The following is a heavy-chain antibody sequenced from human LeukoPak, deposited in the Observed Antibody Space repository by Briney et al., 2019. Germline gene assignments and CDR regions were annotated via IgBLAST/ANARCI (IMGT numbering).Heavy chain of an antibody. Sequence: SETLSLTCAVYGGSFIGFHWNWIRQPPGKGLEWIGSIYYSGSTYYNPSLKSRVTISVDTSKNQFSLELSSVTAADTAVYYCARRVATDHFDDWGHGTLVTVAS. V-gene: IGHV4-34*01. D-gene: IGHD5-12*01. J-gene: IGHJ4*01. CDR2: IYYSGST. CDR1: GGSFIGFH. CDR3: ARRVATDHFDD.